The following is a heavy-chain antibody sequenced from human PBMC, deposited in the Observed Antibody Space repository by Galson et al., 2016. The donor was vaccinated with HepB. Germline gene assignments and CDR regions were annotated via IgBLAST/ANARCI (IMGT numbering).Heavy chain of an antibody. CDR2: ILDDGRNK. Sequence: SLRLSCAASGFTFSSYGMHWVRQAPGKGLEWVALILDDGRNKYYADSVKGRFTISRDNSKNTVYLPMNSLREDDTAVYYCAGDESSGRSGGYWGQGTLVTVSS. D-gene: IGHD3-22*01. CDR1: GFTFSSYG. V-gene: IGHV3-30*03. CDR3: AGDESSGRSGGY. J-gene: IGHJ4*02.